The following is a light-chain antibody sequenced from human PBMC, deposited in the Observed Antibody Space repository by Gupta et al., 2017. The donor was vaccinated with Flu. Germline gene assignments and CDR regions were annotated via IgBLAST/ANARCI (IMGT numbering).Light chain of an antibody. CDR3: SSDAVDNTLV. Sequence: SALTQPPSASGSPGQSVTISCTGTTTDGGGYNYVSWNQQHPGKAPKLMIYEVTNRPSGVTDRFSGSKSGNTSSRTVSGLQAEDEDDYYCSSDAVDNTLVFGTGTKVTVL. CDR1: TTDGGGYNY. CDR2: EVT. V-gene: IGLV2-8*01. J-gene: IGLJ1*01.